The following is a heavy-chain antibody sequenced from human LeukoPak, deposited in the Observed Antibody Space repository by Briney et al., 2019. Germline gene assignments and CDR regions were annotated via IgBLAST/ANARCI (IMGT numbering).Heavy chain of an antibody. CDR1: GYTFTKYG. Sequence: GASVKVSCKASGYTFTKYGISWVRQAPGQGLEWMGWISTYNDNTNYAQKFQGRVTMTTDTSTSTAYMELRSLRSDDTAVYYCARSLGEYYFDYWGQGTLVTVSS. J-gene: IGHJ4*02. CDR3: ARSLGEYYFDY. CDR2: ISTYNDNT. V-gene: IGHV1-18*01.